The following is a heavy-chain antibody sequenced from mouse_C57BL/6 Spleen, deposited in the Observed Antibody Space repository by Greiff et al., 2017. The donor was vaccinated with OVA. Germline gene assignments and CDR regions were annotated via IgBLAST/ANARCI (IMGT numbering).Heavy chain of an antibody. CDR2: IDPSDSET. J-gene: IGHJ2*01. D-gene: IGHD4-1*01. Sequence: VQLQQPGAELVRPGSSVKLSCKASGYTFTSYWMHWVKQRPIQGLEWIGNIDPSDSETHYNQKFKDKATLTVDKSSSTAYMQLSSLTSEDSAVYYCANLGRGDYFDYWGQGTTLTVSS. CDR1: GYTFTSYW. CDR3: ANLGRGDYFDY. V-gene: IGHV1-52*01.